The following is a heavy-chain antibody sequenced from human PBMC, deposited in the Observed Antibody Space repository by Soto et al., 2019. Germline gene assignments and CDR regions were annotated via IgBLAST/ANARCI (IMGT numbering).Heavy chain of an antibody. Sequence: VKVSCKASGGTCSSYTISWVRQAPGQGVEWMGRIIAILGIANYAQKFQGRVTITADKSTSTAYMALSSLRSDDTAVYYCARDLSGSYYTPYFHHWGQGTLVTVSS. J-gene: IGHJ1*01. D-gene: IGHD1-26*01. V-gene: IGHV1-69*02. CDR3: ARDLSGSYYTPYFHH. CDR2: IIAILGIA. CDR1: GGTCSSYT.